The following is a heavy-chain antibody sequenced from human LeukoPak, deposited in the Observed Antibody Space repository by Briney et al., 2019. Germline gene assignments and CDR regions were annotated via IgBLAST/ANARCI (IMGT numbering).Heavy chain of an antibody. J-gene: IGHJ4*02. CDR2: ISRGGNTI. D-gene: IGHD5/OR15-5a*01. CDR3: AGKSGVSGFFDS. CDR1: GFTFSNYA. Sequence: PGRSLRLSCAASGFTFSNYAMSWVRQAPGKGLEWVSYISRGGNTIYYADSVKGRFTISRDNAKNFLYLQMDSLRAEDTAMYYCAGKSGVSGFFDSWGQGTLVTVSS. V-gene: IGHV3-11*01.